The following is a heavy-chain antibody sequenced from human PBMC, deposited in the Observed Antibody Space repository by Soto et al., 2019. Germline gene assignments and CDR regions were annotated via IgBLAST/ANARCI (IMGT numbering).Heavy chain of an antibody. V-gene: IGHV5-51*01. Sequence: VETLKISCKGSGYSFTSYWSGWVRQMPGKGLEGMGIIDPGDSDTRYSPSFQGHVTISADKSISTAYLQWSSLKASDTAMYYCASGFCSSTSCYVPLGDYWGQGTLVTVSS. CDR2: IDPGDSDT. D-gene: IGHD2-2*01. J-gene: IGHJ4*02. CDR1: GYSFTSYW. CDR3: ASGFCSSTSCYVPLGDY.